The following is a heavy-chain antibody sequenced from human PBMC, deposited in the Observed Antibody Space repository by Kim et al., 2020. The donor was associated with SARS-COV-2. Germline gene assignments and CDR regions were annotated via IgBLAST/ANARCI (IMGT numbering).Heavy chain of an antibody. D-gene: IGHD3-10*01. CDR2: IIPIFGTA. CDR1: GGTFSSYA. V-gene: IGHV1-69*13. CDR3: ARGRWGYYGSGSYYKDHYYYYGMDV. Sequence: SVKVSCKASGGTFSSYAISWVRQAPGQGLEWMGGIIPIFGTANYAQKFQGRVTITADESTSTAYMELSSLRSEDTAVYYCARGRWGYYGSGSYYKDHYYYYGMDVWGQGTTVTVSS. J-gene: IGHJ6*02.